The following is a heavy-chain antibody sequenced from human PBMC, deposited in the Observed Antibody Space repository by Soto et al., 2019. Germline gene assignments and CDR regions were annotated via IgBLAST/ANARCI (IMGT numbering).Heavy chain of an antibody. D-gene: IGHD1-26*01. V-gene: IGHV4-39*01. J-gene: IGHJ6*02. CDR1: GASITSTSYH. Sequence: QLQLQESGPGMVKPSETLSLTCTVSGASITSTSYHWGWIRQPPGKGLEWIGNFYYSGSTYYKQYLRNRVKRSVDAVKKQFSVKVSSVTATETAVYYCARSVGVYYYGMDVWGQGTTVTVSS. CDR2: FYYSGST. CDR3: ARSVGVYYYGMDV.